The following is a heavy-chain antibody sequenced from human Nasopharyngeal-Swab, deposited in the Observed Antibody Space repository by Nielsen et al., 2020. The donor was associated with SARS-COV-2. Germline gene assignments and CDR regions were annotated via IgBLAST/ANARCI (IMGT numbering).Heavy chain of an antibody. CDR2: ISSSSSYI. CDR1: GFTFSSYS. V-gene: IGHV3-21*01. D-gene: IGHD5-12*01. J-gene: IGHJ4*02. Sequence: GGSLRLSCAASGFTFSSYSMNWVRQAPGKGLEWVSSISSSSSYIYYADSVKGRFTISRDNAKNSLYLQMNSLRAEDTAVYYCARGPSLLRLTDYWGQGTLVTASS. CDR3: ARGPSLLRLTDY.